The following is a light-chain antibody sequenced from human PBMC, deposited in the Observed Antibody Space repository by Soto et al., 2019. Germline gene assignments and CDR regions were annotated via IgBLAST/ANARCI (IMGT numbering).Light chain of an antibody. CDR2: AAS. CDR3: QQSYSPLT. V-gene: IGKV1-39*01. CDR1: QSISSY. Sequence: DIQMTQSPSSLSASVGDRVTITCRASQSISSYLNWYQQKPGKAPKLLIYAASSLQSGVPSRFSGSGSGTDFTLTISSLQPEEFATYYCQQSYSPLTFGGGTKVEIK. J-gene: IGKJ4*01.